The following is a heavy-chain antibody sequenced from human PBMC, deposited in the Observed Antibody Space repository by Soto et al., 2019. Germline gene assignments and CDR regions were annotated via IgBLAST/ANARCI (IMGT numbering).Heavy chain of an antibody. CDR3: ARKLVASVRHVQWFSYKWFDP. V-gene: IGHV4-34*01. CDR2: ITFRGVT. Sequence: SETLSLTCDVHGDSLSGYAWSWIRQPPGKGLEWIGEITFRGVTNSHPSLKSRVSMPVDTSKNRISLHVSSVPAADTALYFCARKLVASVRHVQWFSYKWFDPWGPGTLVTVSS. J-gene: IGHJ5*02. CDR1: GDSLSGYA. D-gene: IGHD3-9*01.